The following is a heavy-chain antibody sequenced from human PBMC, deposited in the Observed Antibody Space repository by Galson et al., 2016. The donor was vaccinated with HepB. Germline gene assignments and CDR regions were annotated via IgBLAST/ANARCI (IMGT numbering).Heavy chain of an antibody. J-gene: IGHJ4*02. Sequence: LRLSCAASGFTFSSYWMHWVRQVPGKGLVMVARTNTDGSDTGYADSVKGRFTISRDDAKNTLYLQMNTLRAEDTAVYYCARDYLTYTGSYLYSWGQGTLVTVSS. V-gene: IGHV3-74*01. CDR2: TNTDGSDT. D-gene: IGHD1-26*01. CDR1: GFTFSSYW. CDR3: ARDYLTYTGSYLYS.